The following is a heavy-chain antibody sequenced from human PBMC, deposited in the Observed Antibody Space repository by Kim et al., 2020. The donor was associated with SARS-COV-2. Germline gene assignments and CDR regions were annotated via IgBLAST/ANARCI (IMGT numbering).Heavy chain of an antibody. Sequence: GGSLRLSCAASGFSFSTYSMNWVRQAPGKGLEWVSYISSSSDTIYYADSVTGRFSISRDNAKNSMYLQMNSMRDEDTAVSYCARATRGVYDPYGMSVWG. CDR3: ARATRGVYDPYGMSV. V-gene: IGHV3-48*02. CDR1: GFSFSTYS. J-gene: IGHJ6*02. D-gene: IGHD2-8*01. CDR2: ISSSSDTI.